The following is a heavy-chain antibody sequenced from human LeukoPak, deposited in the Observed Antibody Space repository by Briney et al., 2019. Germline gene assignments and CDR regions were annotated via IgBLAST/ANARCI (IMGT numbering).Heavy chain of an antibody. CDR3: AKDRCGGDCYQFFDY. J-gene: IGHJ4*02. Sequence: AGGSLRLSCAASGFTFSSYGMHWVRQAPGKGLEWVAVISYDGSNKYYADSVKGRFTISRDNSKNTLYLQMNSLKAEDTAVYYCAKDRCGGDCYQFFDYWGQGTLVTVSS. CDR2: ISYDGSNK. D-gene: IGHD2-21*02. V-gene: IGHV3-30*18. CDR1: GFTFSSYG.